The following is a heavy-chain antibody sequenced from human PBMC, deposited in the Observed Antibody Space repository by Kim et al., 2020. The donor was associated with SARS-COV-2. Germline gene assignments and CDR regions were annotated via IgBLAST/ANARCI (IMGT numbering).Heavy chain of an antibody. V-gene: IGHV5-10-1*01. CDR1: GYSFTSYW. CDR2: IDPSDSYT. D-gene: IGHD6-19*01. CDR3: ARQKTYSSGWYYSSDWFDP. J-gene: IGHJ5*02. Sequence: GESLKISCKGSGYSFTSYWISWVRQMPGKGLEWMGRIDPSDSYTNYSPSFQGHVTISADKSISTAYLQWSSLKASDTAMYYCARQKTYSSGWYYSSDWFDPWGQEPWSPSPQ.